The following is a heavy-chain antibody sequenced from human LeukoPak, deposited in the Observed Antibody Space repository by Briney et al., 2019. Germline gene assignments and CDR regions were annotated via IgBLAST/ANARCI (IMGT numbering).Heavy chain of an antibody. D-gene: IGHD4-11*01. J-gene: IGHJ6*02. CDR2: IKQDGSEK. CDR1: GFTFSSYW. V-gene: IGHV3-7*01. CDR3: ARERSNYYYYYAMDV. Sequence: GGSLRLSCAASGFTFSSYWMSWVRQAPGKGLEWVANIKQDGSEKYYVDSVKGRFTISRDNAKNSLYLQMNSLRAEDTAVYYCARERSNYYYYYAMDVWGQGTTVTVSS.